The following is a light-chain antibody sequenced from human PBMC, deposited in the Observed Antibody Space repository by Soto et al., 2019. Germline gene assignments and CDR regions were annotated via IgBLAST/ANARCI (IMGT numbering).Light chain of an antibody. V-gene: IGKV3-11*01. J-gene: IGKJ2*01. CDR1: QSISSY. CDR2: DAS. CDR3: QQRSHWPPMYT. Sequence: EIVLTQSPATLSLSPGERATLSCRASQSISSYLAWYQQKPGQAPRLLIYDASNRATGIPARFSGSGSGTDFTLTISSLEPEDFAVYYCQQRSHWPPMYTVGQGTKLEIK.